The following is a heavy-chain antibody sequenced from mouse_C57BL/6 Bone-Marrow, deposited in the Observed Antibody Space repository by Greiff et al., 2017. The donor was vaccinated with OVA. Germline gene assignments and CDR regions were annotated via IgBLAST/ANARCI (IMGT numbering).Heavy chain of an antibody. CDR1: GYTFTDYY. J-gene: IGHJ3*01. V-gene: IGHV1-26*01. CDR2: INPNNGGT. Sequence: EVQLQQSGPELVKPGASVKISCKASGYTFTDYYMNWVKQSHGKSLEWIGDINPNNGGTSYNQKFKGKATLTVDKSSSTAYMELRSLTSEDSAVXYCARFVFLVYGGQGTLVTVSA. CDR3: ARFVFLVY.